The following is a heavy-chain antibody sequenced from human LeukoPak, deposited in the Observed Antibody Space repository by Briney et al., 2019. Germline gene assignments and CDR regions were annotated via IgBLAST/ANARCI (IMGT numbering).Heavy chain of an antibody. Sequence: ASVKVSCKASGYTFTSYAMHWVRQAPGQRLEWMGWINAGNGNTKYSQRFQGRVTITRDTSASTAYMELSSLRSEDTAVYYCAGDPGTPWIQLWFDYWGQGTLVTVSS. J-gene: IGHJ4*02. V-gene: IGHV1-3*01. CDR2: INAGNGNT. D-gene: IGHD5-18*01. CDR1: GYTFTSYA. CDR3: AGDPGTPWIQLWFDY.